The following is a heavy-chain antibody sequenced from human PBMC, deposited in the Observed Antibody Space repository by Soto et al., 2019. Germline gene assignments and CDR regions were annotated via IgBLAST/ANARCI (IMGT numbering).Heavy chain of an antibody. CDR1: GFTFSSYG. J-gene: IGHJ6*02. D-gene: IGHD3-10*01. CDR3: AKASPGDGMDV. V-gene: IGHV3-30*18. CDR2: ISYDGSNK. Sequence: QVQLVESGGGVVQPGRSLRLSCAASGFTFSSYGMHWVRQAPGKGLEWVAVISYDGSNKYYAESVKGRFTISRDNSKNTPYLQKNSLRAEDTAVYYSAKASPGDGMDVWGQRTMVTVSS.